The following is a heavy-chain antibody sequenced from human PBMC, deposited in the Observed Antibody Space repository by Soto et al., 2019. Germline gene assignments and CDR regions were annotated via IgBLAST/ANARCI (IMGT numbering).Heavy chain of an antibody. J-gene: IGHJ5*02. V-gene: IGHV1-8*01. D-gene: IGHD3-16*01. CDR1: GDTLSNFD. CDR2: MYPNNGQT. Sequence: QVQLVQSGAEVKRPGASVKVSCKASGDTLSNFDFNWVRQATGQGLEWMGWMYPNNGQTAYARTFQGRVTMTWNSSISTAYMELSSPTSEDTAVYYCATMIRGLIHWLDPWGQGTLVTVSS. CDR3: ATMIRGLIHWLDP.